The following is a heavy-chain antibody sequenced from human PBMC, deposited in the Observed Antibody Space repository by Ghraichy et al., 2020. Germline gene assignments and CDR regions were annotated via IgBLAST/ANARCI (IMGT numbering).Heavy chain of an antibody. CDR2: IYYSGST. CDR3: ARRARQRFDTAIEIDWYFDL. CDR1: GGSISSSSYY. V-gene: IGHV4-39*01. J-gene: IGHJ2*01. D-gene: IGHD5-18*01. Sequence: SETLSLTCTVSGGSISSSSYYWGWIRQPPGKGLEWIGSIYYSGSTYYNPSLKSRVTISVDTSKNQFSLKLSSVTAADTAVYYCARRARQRFDTAIEIDWYFDLWGRGTLVTVSS.